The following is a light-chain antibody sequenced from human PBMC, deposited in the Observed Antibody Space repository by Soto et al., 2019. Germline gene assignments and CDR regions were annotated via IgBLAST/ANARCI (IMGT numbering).Light chain of an antibody. V-gene: IGLV2-14*01. Sequence: QSALTQPASVSGSPGQSITISCTGTSSDVGGYTHVSWYQQHPGKAPKLIIYEVRKRPSGVANRLSGSKSGNTASLTISGLQADDEADYYCCSYTSSSIRVFGAGTKLTVL. CDR1: SSDVGGYTH. CDR2: EVR. CDR3: CSYTSSSIRV. J-gene: IGLJ3*02.